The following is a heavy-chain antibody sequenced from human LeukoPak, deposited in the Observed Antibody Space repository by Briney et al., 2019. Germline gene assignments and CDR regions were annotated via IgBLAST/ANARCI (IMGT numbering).Heavy chain of an antibody. Sequence: GGSLRLSCATSGFTFVDYGLSWVRRAPGKGLEWLCAINYNGAITDYADSVKGRFTISGDNAKNSLYLRMDSLRAEDTALYYCARDRLGPSFSVSHFDLWGQGTLVTVSS. CDR3: ARDRLGPSFSVSHFDL. D-gene: IGHD3-3*02. CDR1: GFTFVDYG. V-gene: IGHV3-20*04. J-gene: IGHJ4*02. CDR2: INYNGAIT.